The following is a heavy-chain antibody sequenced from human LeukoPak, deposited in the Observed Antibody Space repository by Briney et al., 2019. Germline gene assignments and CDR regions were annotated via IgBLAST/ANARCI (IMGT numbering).Heavy chain of an antibody. J-gene: IGHJ6*03. CDR2: IKEDGSEK. Sequence: GGSLRLSCAASGFAFSSYWMSWVRQAPGKGLEWVANIKEDGSEKYYVDSVKGRFTISRDNAKKSLYLQMNSLRAEDTAVYYCARSGYSYGYYYYYYMDVWGKGTTVTVSS. D-gene: IGHD5-18*01. CDR3: ARSGYSYGYYYYYYMDV. CDR1: GFAFSSYW. V-gene: IGHV3-7*01.